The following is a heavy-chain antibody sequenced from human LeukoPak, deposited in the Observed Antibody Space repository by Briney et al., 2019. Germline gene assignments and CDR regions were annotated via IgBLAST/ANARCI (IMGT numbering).Heavy chain of an antibody. Sequence: PGRSLRLSCAASGFTFSSYAMHWVRQAPGKGLEGVAVISYDGSNKYYADSVKGRFTISRDNSKNTLYLQMNSLRAEDTAVYYCASRGYDSSGPWGQGTLVTVSS. V-gene: IGHV3-30-3*01. D-gene: IGHD3-22*01. CDR2: ISYDGSNK. J-gene: IGHJ4*02. CDR3: ASRGYDSSGP. CDR1: GFTFSSYA.